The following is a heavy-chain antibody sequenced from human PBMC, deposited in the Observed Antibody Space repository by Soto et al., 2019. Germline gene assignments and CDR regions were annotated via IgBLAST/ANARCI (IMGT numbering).Heavy chain of an antibody. V-gene: IGHV3-23*01. CDR1: GFNLSCYA. CDR2: LSVSLGNT. J-gene: IGHJ4*02. CDR3: AKPTDIAVVIAGRFDY. D-gene: IGHD2-15*01. Sequence: GALRIPCAAPGFNLSCYAMSWVPQASRKGLEWVSALSVSLGNTHYADSVKGRFTISRDNSKNTLYLQMNSLTAEDTAVYYCAKPTDIAVVIAGRFDYWGQGTLVTVSS.